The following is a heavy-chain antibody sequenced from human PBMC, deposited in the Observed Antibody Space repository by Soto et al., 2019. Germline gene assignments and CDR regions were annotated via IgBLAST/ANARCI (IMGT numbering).Heavy chain of an antibody. J-gene: IGHJ4*02. D-gene: IGHD2-2*01. CDR2: ISAGGSDT. CDR1: GFVFSDYA. CDR3: ARVPIWCGSSSCYTEGFDS. V-gene: IGHV3-23*01. Sequence: EVQLLDSGGGWVQPGGSLSRSCVASGFVFSDYAMSWVRQAPGKGLEWVSAISAGGSDTYYADSVKGRFTVSRVNSKNTLYLQMNTLRAEDTAIYYCARVPIWCGSSSCYTEGFDSWGQGTLVTVSS.